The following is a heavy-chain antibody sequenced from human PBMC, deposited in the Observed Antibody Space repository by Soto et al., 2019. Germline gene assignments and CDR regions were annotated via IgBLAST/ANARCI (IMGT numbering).Heavy chain of an antibody. V-gene: IGHV4-59*01. Sequence: QVQLQESGPGLVKPSETLSLTCTVSGGSISSYYWSWIRQPPGKGLEWIGYIYYSGSTNYNPTLKRRVTISVDTSKNQFSLKLRSVNAADTAVYYCARDRPYGGGHFDYWGQGPLVTVSS. CDR3: ARDRPYGGGHFDY. CDR1: GGSISSYY. J-gene: IGHJ4*02. D-gene: IGHD3-16*01. CDR2: IYYSGST.